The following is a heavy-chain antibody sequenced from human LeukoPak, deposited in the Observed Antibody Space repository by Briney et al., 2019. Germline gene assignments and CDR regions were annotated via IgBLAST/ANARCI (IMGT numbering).Heavy chain of an antibody. Sequence: GGSLRLSCAASGFTFSSYWMHWVRQAPGKGLVWVSRINSDGSSTSYADSVKGRFTISRDNAKNSLYLQMNSLRAEDAAVYYCAELGITMIGGVWGKGTTVTISS. CDR3: AELGITMIGGV. CDR1: GFTFSSYW. J-gene: IGHJ6*04. D-gene: IGHD3-10*02. V-gene: IGHV3-74*01. CDR2: INSDGSST.